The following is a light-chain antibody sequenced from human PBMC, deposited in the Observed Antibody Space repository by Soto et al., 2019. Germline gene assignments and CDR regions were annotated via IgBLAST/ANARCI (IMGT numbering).Light chain of an antibody. J-gene: IGKJ1*01. CDR1: QSVSSN. CDR3: QQYGSSQWT. Sequence: DIMMTQAPATLSVSPGERATISCRASQSVSSNLAWYQQKPGQAPRLLIHGASTRTTGIPDRFSGSGSGTDFTLTISRLEPEDFAVYYCQQYGSSQWTFGQGTKVDI. V-gene: IGKV3-20*01. CDR2: GAS.